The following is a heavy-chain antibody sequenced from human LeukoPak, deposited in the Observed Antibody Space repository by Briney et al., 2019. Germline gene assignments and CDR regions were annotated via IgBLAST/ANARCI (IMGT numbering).Heavy chain of an antibody. V-gene: IGHV4-34*01. Sequence: NPSKTLSLTCAVYGGSFSGYYWSWIRQPPGKGLEWIGEINHSGSTNYNPSLKSRVTISVDTSKNQFSLKLSSVTAADTAVYYCARGPSYNWKPRGFDYWGQGTLVTVSS. J-gene: IGHJ4*02. CDR1: GGSFSGYY. D-gene: IGHD1-20*01. CDR3: ARGPSYNWKPRGFDY. CDR2: INHSGST.